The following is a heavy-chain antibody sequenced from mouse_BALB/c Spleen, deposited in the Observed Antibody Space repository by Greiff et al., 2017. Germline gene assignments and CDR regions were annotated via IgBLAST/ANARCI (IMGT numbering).Heavy chain of an antibody. V-gene: IGHV1-69*02. CDR3: TRESTTVVFDY. J-gene: IGHJ2*01. D-gene: IGHD1-1*01. CDR1: GYTFTSYW. Sequence: QVQLQQPGAELVRPWASVKLSCKASGYTFTSYWINWVKQRPGQVLVWIGNIYPSDSYTNYNQTFKDKATLTVDKSSSTAYMQLSSPTSEDSAVYYCTRESTTVVFDYWGQGTTLTVSA. CDR2: IYPSDSYT.